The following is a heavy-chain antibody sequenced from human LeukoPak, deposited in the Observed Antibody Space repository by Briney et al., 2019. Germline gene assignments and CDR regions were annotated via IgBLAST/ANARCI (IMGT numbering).Heavy chain of an antibody. D-gene: IGHD1-26*01. J-gene: IGHJ2*01. CDR3: ARSATPFSGSYGYWYFDL. CDR1: GYSISSSNW. V-gene: IGHV4-28*01. CDR2: IYYSGST. Sequence: SETLSLTCAVSGYSISSSNWWGWIRQPPGKGLEWIGYIYYSGSTYYNPSLKSRVTMSVDTSKNQFSLKLSSVTAVDTAVYYCARSATPFSGSYGYWYFDLWGRGTLVTVSS.